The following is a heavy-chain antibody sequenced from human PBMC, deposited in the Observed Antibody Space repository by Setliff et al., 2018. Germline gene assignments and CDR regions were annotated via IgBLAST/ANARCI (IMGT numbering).Heavy chain of an antibody. D-gene: IGHD3-10*01. V-gene: IGHV3-23*01. Sequence: GGSLRLSCAASGFTFSSYAMSWVRQAPGKGLEWVSAISGSGGSTYYADSVKGRFTISRDNSKNTLYLQMNSLRAEDTAVYYCAKSMVRGVIRGDAFDTWGQGTMVTVSS. CDR1: GFTFSSYA. CDR3: AKSMVRGVIRGDAFDT. J-gene: IGHJ3*02. CDR2: ISGSGGST.